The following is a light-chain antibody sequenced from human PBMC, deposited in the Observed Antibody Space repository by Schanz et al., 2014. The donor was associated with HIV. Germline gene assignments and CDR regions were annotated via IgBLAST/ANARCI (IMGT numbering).Light chain of an antibody. CDR1: NSDIGGFNF. Sequence: QSALTQPAFVSGSPGQSITISCTGTNSDIGGFNFVSWYRQHPGKAPKLMIYDVSDRPSGVPDRFSGSKSGNTASLTISGLQAEDEADYYCSSYTTTNTWLFGGGTKLTVL. CDR2: DVS. J-gene: IGLJ3*02. CDR3: SSYTTTNTWL. V-gene: IGLV2-14*01.